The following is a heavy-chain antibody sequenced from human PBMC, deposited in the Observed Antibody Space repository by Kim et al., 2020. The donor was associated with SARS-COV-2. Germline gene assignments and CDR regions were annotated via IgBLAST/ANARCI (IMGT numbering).Heavy chain of an antibody. V-gene: IGHV3-23*01. D-gene: IGHD6-19*01. CDR3: AKSGYISSGWNWFDP. Sequence: GGSLRLSCAASGFTFSSYAMSWVRQAPGKGLEWVSAISGSGGSTYYADSVKGRFTISRDNSKNTLYLQMNSLRAEDTAVYYCAKSGYISSGWNWFDPWGQGTLVTVSS. CDR2: ISGSGGST. CDR1: GFTFSSYA. J-gene: IGHJ5*02.